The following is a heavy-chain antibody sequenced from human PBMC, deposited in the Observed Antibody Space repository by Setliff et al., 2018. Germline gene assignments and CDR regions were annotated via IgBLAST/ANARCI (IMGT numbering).Heavy chain of an antibody. CDR1: GYTFTGYY. CDR3: ASSRDYNFWSGYYSPLDY. J-gene: IGHJ4*02. D-gene: IGHD3-3*01. V-gene: IGHV1-69*13. Sequence: SVKVSCKASGYTFTGYYMHWVRQAPGQGLEWMGGIIPIFGTANYAQKFQGRVTITADESTSTAYMELSSLRSEDTAVYYCASSRDYNFWSGYYSPLDYWGQGTLVTVSS. CDR2: IIPIFGTA.